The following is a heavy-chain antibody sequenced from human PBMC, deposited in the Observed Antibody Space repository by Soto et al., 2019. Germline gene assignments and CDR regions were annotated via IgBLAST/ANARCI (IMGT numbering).Heavy chain of an antibody. CDR3: TTGTAGWLF. CDR2: ILTKAEGGAT. V-gene: IGHV3-15*01. D-gene: IGHD3-9*01. Sequence: EVQLVESGGGLVKPGGSLRLSCVASGLTFSDALVNWVRQPPGKGLEWVGRILTKAEGGATDFAAPVQGRFTLSRDDSRNTLYLQMNSLKPDDTGTYYCTTGTAGWLFWGQGTLVTVSS. CDR1: GLTFSDAL. J-gene: IGHJ1*01.